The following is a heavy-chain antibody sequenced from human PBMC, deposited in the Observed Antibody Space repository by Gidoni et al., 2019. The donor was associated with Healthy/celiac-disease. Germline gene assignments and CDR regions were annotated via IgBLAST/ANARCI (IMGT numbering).Heavy chain of an antibody. J-gene: IGHJ6*02. CDR2: ISYDGSNK. CDR1: GFTFSSYA. CDR3: ARRLWFGDYGMDV. V-gene: IGHV3-30-3*01. D-gene: IGHD3-10*01. Sequence: QVQLVESGGGVVQPGRSLRLSCAASGFTFSSYAMHWVRQAPGKGLEWVAVISYDGSNKYYADSVKGRFTISRDNSKNTLYLQMNSLRAEDTAVYYCARRLWFGDYGMDVWGQGTTVTVSS.